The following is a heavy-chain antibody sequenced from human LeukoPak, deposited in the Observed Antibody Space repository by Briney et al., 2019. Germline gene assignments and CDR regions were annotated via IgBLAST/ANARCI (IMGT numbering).Heavy chain of an antibody. CDR3: ARTFTILEGPPNWFDP. CDR1: GGSISSSSYY. J-gene: IGHJ5*02. D-gene: IGHD3-3*01. Sequence: PSETLSLTCTVSGGSISSSSYYWGWIRQPPGKGLEWIGYIYDSGTTNYNPSLKSRVTISLDTSKNQFSLELTSVTAADTAVYFCARTFTILEGPPNWFDPWGQGTLVTVSS. V-gene: IGHV4-61*05. CDR2: IYDSGTT.